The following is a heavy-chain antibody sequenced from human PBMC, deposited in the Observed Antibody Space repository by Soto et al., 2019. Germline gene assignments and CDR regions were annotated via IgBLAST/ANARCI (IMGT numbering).Heavy chain of an antibody. CDR3: ARARYCTNGVCYGFDP. CDR2: MNPNSGNT. D-gene: IGHD2-8*01. CDR1: GYTFTSYD. Sequence: QVQLVQSGAEVKKPGASVKVSCKASGYTFTSYDINWVRQATGQGLEWMGWMNPNSGNTGYAQKFQGRVTMTRNTSISTAYMELSSLRAEDTAVYYCARARYCTNGVCYGFDPWGQGTLVTVSS. V-gene: IGHV1-8*01. J-gene: IGHJ5*02.